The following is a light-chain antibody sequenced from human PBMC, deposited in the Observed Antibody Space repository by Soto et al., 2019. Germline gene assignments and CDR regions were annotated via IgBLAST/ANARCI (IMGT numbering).Light chain of an antibody. CDR3: QQYNSYSWT. Sequence: EIVMKQSPSTLSVSPGERATLSCRASHSVSRNLAWYQQKPGQAPRLLIYGASTRATGIPARFSGSGSGTEFTLTISSLQPDDFATYYCQQYNSYSWTFGQGTKVDIK. J-gene: IGKJ1*01. CDR1: HSVSRN. V-gene: IGKV3D-15*01. CDR2: GAS.